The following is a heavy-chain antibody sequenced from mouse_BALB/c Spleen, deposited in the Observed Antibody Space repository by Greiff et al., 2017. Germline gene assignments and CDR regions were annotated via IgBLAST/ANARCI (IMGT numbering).Heavy chain of an antibody. CDR1: GFTFSSYG. V-gene: IGHV5-6-3*01. J-gene: IGHJ4*01. D-gene: IGHD1-1*02. Sequence: EVKLMESGGGLVQPGGSLKLSCAASGFTFSSYGMSWVRQTPDKRLELVATINSNGGSTYSPVSVKGRFTISSDNAKNPLYLQMSSLKSEDAAMYYCARSLWYYAMDYWGQGTSVTVSA. CDR3: ARSLWYYAMDY. CDR2: INSNGGST.